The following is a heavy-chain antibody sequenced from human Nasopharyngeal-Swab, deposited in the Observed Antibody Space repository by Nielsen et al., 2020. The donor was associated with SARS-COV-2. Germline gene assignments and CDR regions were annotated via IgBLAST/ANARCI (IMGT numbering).Heavy chain of an antibody. D-gene: IGHD2/OR15-2a*01. V-gene: IGHV7-4-1*01. J-gene: IGHJ6*02. Sequence: ASVKVSCKASGYTFSKYAINWLRQAPGQGLEWMGWINTNAGTATYVQGFTGRFVFSLDTSVSTAYLQIDSLRTEDSAVFYCARDTWDVWGQGTTVTVSS. CDR1: GYTFSKYA. CDR3: ARDTWDV. CDR2: INTNAGTA.